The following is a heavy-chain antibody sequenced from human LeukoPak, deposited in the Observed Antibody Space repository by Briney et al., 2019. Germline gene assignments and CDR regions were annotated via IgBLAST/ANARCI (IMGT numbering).Heavy chain of an antibody. J-gene: IGHJ4*02. CDR3: ARVVPAAILAY. D-gene: IGHD2-2*02. CDR2: IYDSGST. V-gene: IGHV4-38-2*02. Sequence: SETLSLTCTVSGYSISSGYYWGWIRRPPGKGLEWIGSIYDSGSTYYNPSLKIRVTISVDTSKNQFSLKLSSVTAADRAVYYCARVVPAAILAYWGQGTLVTVSS. CDR1: GYSISSGYY.